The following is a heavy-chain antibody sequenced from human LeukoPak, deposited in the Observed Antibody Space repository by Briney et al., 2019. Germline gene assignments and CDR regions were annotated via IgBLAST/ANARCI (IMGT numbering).Heavy chain of an antibody. CDR1: GFTFGDYN. V-gene: IGHV3-49*03. Sequence: GGSLRLSCTASGFTFGDYNINWFRQAPGRGLEWVGFIRSKADGGTTEYAASVKGRFTISRDDSKNVAYLQINNLRAEDTAIYYCAKDYSTSWWFHYWGQGTLVTVSS. CDR3: AKDYSTSWWFHY. D-gene: IGHD6-13*01. J-gene: IGHJ4*02. CDR2: IRSKADGGTT.